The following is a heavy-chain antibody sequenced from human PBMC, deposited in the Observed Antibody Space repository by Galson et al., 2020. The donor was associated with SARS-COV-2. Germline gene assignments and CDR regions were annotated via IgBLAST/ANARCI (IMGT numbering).Heavy chain of an antibody. D-gene: IGHD6-19*01. CDR3: ARVGAVAGYYYYYGMDV. J-gene: IGHJ6*02. Sequence: ASVKVSCKASGYTFTGYYMHWVRQAPGQGLEWMGWINPTSGGTNYEQKFQGRVTMTRDTSISTAYMELSRLRSDDTAVYYCARVGAVAGYYYYYGMDVWGQGTTVTVSS. V-gene: IGHV1-2*02. CDR1: GYTFTGYY. CDR2: INPTSGGT.